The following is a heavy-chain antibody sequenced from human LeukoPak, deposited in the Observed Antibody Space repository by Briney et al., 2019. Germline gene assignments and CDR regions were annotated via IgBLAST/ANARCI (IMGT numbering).Heavy chain of an antibody. Sequence: GGSLRLSCTASGFTFSSYAMSWVRQSPGKGLEWVSSISGTGSGGSTYYADSVKGRFTVSRDNPKNTVYLQMNSLRAEDTAVYYCVGDLKTWTGLAYWGQGTLVTVSS. CDR1: GFTFSSYA. D-gene: IGHD3/OR15-3a*01. CDR2: ISGTGSGGST. V-gene: IGHV3-23*01. CDR3: VGDLKTWTGLAY. J-gene: IGHJ4*02.